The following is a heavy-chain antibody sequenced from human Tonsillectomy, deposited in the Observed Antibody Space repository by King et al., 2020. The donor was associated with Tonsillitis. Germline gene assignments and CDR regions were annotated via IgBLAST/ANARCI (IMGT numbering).Heavy chain of an antibody. CDR1: GFTFSTFD. CDR2: ISYDGSNK. CDR3: AKDLIDYYDSSGYLDY. J-gene: IGHJ4*02. V-gene: IGHV3-30*18. Sequence: VQLVESGGGVVQPGRSLRLSCAASGFTFSTFDIHWVREAPGKGLEWVAVISYDGSNKCYVDSVKGRFTISRDNSKNTLYLQMNSLRAEDTAVYFCAKDLIDYYDSSGYLDYWGQGTLVTVSS. D-gene: IGHD3-22*01.